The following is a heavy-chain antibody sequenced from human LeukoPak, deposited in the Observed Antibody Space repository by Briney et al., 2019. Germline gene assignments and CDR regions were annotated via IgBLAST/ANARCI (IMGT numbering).Heavy chain of an antibody. Sequence: SQTLSLTCTVSGGSISSGGYYWSWIRRHPGKGLEWIGYIYYSGSTYYNPSLKSRVTISVDTSKNQFSLKLSSVTAADTAVYYCARGGDYDILTGPGAWFDPWGQGTLVTVSS. CDR1: GGSISSGGYY. V-gene: IGHV4-31*03. J-gene: IGHJ5*02. CDR3: ARGGDYDILTGPGAWFDP. CDR2: IYYSGST. D-gene: IGHD3-9*01.